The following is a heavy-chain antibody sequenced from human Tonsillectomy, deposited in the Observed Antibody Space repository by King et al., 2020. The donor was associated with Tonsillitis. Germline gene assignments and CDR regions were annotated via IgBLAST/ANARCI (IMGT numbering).Heavy chain of an antibody. Sequence: EVQLVESGGGLVKPGGSLRLSCAASGFTFSNAWMSWVRQAPGKGLEWVGRIKSKTDGGTTDYAAPVKGRFTISRDDSKNTLYLQMNSLKTEDTAVYYCTTALLWFGELYAFDIWGQGKMVTVSS. D-gene: IGHD3-10*01. CDR1: GFTFSNAW. CDR3: TTALLWFGELYAFDI. V-gene: IGHV3-15*01. CDR2: IKSKTDGGTT. J-gene: IGHJ3*02.